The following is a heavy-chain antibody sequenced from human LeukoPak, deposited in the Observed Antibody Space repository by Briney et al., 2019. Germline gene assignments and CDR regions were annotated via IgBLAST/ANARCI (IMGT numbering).Heavy chain of an antibody. CDR1: GGSISSSYSY. CDR3: ARGGLWYSSGHSPSSGLPTY. CDR2: IYYSGST. J-gene: IGHJ4*02. Sequence: KPSETLSLTCTVSGGSISSSYSYWGWIRQPPGKGLEWIGNIYYSGSTYYNPSLKSRVTISVDTSKNQFSLKLSSVTAADTAVYYCARGGLWYSSGHSPSSGLPTYWGQGTLVTVSS. V-gene: IGHV4-39*07. D-gene: IGHD6-19*01.